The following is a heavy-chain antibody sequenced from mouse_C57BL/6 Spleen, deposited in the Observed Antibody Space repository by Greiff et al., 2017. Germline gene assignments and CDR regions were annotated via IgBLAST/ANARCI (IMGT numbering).Heavy chain of an antibody. Sequence: DVKLVESGPGLVKPSQSLSLTCSVTGYSITSGYYWNWIRQFQGNKLEWMGYISYDGSNNYNPSLQNRISITRDTSKNQFFLKLNSVTTEDTATYYCAIYGPDYYGREDWYFEVWGTGTTVTVSS. D-gene: IGHD1-1*01. CDR2: ISYDGSN. CDR3: AIYGPDYYGREDWYFEV. CDR1: GYSITSGYY. J-gene: IGHJ1*03. V-gene: IGHV3-6*01.